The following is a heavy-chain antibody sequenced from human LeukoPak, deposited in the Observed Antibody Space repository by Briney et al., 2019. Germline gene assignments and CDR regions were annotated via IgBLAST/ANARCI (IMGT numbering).Heavy chain of an antibody. CDR3: ARGGDFGYSYGGYYYMDV. D-gene: IGHD5-18*01. Sequence: AGSLRLSCAVSGFTLTSYDMHWVRQVTGKGLEWDSTIGTDGNTNYPGYAKGQLPISRENAKNYLYLQMNNLRAGDTAVYYCARGGDFGYSYGGYYYMDVWVKGTTVTVTS. J-gene: IGHJ6*03. V-gene: IGHV3-13*04. CDR2: IGTDGNT. CDR1: GFTLTSYD.